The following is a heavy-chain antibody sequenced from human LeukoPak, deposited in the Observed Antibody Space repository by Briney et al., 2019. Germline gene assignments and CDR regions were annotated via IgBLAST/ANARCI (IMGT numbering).Heavy chain of an antibody. Sequence: PSVPLSLTCAVSGVSISSSEWWIWVRQPPGQGLEWIGEIHRDGRTRYNPSLKSRVTMSMDYSKNQFSLSVTSVTAADTAIYYCGKTDIYFNPIDYWGPGSLVTVSS. CDR3: GKTDIYFNPIDY. CDR2: IHRDGRT. CDR1: GVSISSSEW. D-gene: IGHD3-9*01. J-gene: IGHJ4*02. V-gene: IGHV4-4*02.